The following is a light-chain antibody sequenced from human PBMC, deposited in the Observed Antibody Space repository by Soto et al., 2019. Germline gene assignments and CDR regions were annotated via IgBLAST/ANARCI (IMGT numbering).Light chain of an antibody. Sequence: QAVVTQEPSLTVSPGGTVTLTCGSSTGAVTSNHHPYWFQQKAGQAPRTLIYDTSNKHSWTPARFAGYLLGDKAALTLSGAQPEDEAQDYCLLSYNAARVFGGGTKLTVL. J-gene: IGLJ2*01. V-gene: IGLV7-46*01. CDR3: LLSYNAARV. CDR1: TGAVTSNHH. CDR2: DTS.